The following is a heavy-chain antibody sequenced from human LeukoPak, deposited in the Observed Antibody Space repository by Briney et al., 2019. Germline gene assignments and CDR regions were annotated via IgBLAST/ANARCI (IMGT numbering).Heavy chain of an antibody. J-gene: IGHJ3*02. CDR1: GFTFSNAW. CDR2: IYYSGST. CDR3: AREDGSSWYRAFDI. Sequence: NPGGSLRLSCAASGFTFSNAWMSWIRQPPGKGLEWIGYIYYSGSTNYNPSLKSRVTISVDTSKNQFSLKLSSVTAADTAVYYCAREDGSSWYRAFDIWGQGTMVTVSS. D-gene: IGHD6-13*01. V-gene: IGHV4-59*01.